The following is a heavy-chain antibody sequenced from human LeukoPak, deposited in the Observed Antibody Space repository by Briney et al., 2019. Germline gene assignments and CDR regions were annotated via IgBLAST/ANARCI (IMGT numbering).Heavy chain of an antibody. V-gene: IGHV3-21*01. D-gene: IGHD3-10*01. J-gene: IGHJ3*02. CDR2: ISSSSYI. CDR1: GFTFSSYS. CDR3: ARRFGDDAFDI. Sequence: PGTSLRLSCAASGFTFSSYSMNWVRQAPGKGLEWVSSISSSSYIYYGDSVKGRFTISRDNAKDSLYLQMNSLRAEDTAVYYCARRFGDDAFDIWGQGTVVTVSS.